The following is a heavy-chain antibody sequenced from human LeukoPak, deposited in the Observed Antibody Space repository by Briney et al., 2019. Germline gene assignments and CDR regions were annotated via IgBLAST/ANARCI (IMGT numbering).Heavy chain of an antibody. CDR2: FFYIGST. J-gene: IGHJ6*02. Sequence: SETLSLTCTVSGASINKNCGNWVRHPPGKGLGWIGYFFYIGSTRYNPSLKSRVTISGDMSKNQFSLRLTSLTAADTAVYYCARNAGTKDYYYGMDVWGQGTTVIVSS. D-gene: IGHD2-2*01. CDR1: GASINKNC. V-gene: IGHV4-59*08. CDR3: ARNAGTKDYYYGMDV.